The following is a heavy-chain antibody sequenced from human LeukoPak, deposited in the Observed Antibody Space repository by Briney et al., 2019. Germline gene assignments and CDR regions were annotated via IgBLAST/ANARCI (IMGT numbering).Heavy chain of an antibody. Sequence: GGSLRLSCAASGFTFSSYWMSWVRQAPGKGLEWVANIKQDGSEKYYVDSVKGRFTISRDNAKNSLYPQMNSLRAEDTAVYYCARGTTRDYSNYIGYWGQGTLVTVSS. CDR3: ARGTTRDYSNYIGY. D-gene: IGHD4-11*01. V-gene: IGHV3-7*01. CDR1: GFTFSSYW. CDR2: IKQDGSEK. J-gene: IGHJ4*02.